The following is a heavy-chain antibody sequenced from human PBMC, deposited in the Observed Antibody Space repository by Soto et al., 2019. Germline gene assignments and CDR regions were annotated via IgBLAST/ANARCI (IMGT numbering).Heavy chain of an antibody. CDR2: ISGGGDTS. D-gene: IGHD6-13*01. J-gene: IGHJ6*03. CDR1: GFTFSNYA. V-gene: IGHV3-11*04. CDR3: ARDSRYSSSWYQPPYYYYYMDV. Sequence: GGSLRLSCAVSGFTFSNYAISWVRQAPGKGLEWVSIISGGGDTSYYADSVKGRFTISRDNAKNSLYLQMNSLRAEDTAVYYCARDSRYSSSWYQPPYYYYYMDVWGKGTTVTVSS.